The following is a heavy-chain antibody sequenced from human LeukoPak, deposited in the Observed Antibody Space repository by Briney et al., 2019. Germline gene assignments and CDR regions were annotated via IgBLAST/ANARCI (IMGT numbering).Heavy chain of an antibody. V-gene: IGHV4-34*01. CDR1: GGSFSGYY. D-gene: IGHD2-15*01. CDR3: AREDIVVVREGAHYYYGMDV. J-gene: IGHJ6*02. CDR2: INHSGSA. Sequence: PSETLSLTCAVYGGSFSGYYWSWIRQPPGKGLEWIGEINHSGSANYNPSLKSRVTISVDTSKNQFSLKLSSVTAADTAVYYCAREDIVVVREGAHYYYGMDVWGQGTTVTASS.